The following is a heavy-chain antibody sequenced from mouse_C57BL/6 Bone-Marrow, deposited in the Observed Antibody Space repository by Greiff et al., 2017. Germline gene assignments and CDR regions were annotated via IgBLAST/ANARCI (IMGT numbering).Heavy chain of an antibody. D-gene: IGHD2-10*01. J-gene: IGHJ2*01. Sequence: QVQLQQPGAELVKPGASVKLSCKASGYTFTSYWMQWVQQRPGQGLEWIGEIDPSDSYTHYNHKFKGKATLTVDTSSSTAYMQLSSLTSEDSAVYYCAREWAYYGNYDNYLDYWGQGTTLTVSS. CDR2: IDPSDSYT. CDR1: GYTFTSYW. V-gene: IGHV1-50*01. CDR3: AREWAYYGNYDNYLDY.